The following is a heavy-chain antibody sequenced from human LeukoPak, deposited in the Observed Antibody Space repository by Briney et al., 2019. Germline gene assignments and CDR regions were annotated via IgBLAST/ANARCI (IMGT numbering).Heavy chain of an antibody. CDR2: ISSSSSYI. V-gene: IGHV3-21*01. CDR3: ARARIAAAGFDY. D-gene: IGHD6-13*01. J-gene: IGHJ4*02. CDR1: GFTFSSYS. Sequence: KAGGSLRLSCAASGFTFSSYSMNWVRQAPGKGLEWVSSISSSSSYIYYADSVKGRFTISRDNAKNSLYPQMNSLRAEDTAVYYCARARIAAAGFDYWGQGTLVTVSS.